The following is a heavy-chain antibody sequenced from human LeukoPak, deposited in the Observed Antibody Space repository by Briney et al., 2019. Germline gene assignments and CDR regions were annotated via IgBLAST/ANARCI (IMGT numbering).Heavy chain of an antibody. Sequence: SETLSLTCAVSGGSIGSSNWWSWVRQPPGKGLEWIGEIYHSGSTNYNPSLKSRVTISVDKSKNQFSLKLSSVTAADTAVYYCATESGYSSSWYYYWGQGTLVTVSS. CDR3: ATESGYSSSWYYY. J-gene: IGHJ4*02. CDR1: GGSIGSSNW. D-gene: IGHD6-13*01. V-gene: IGHV4-4*02. CDR2: IYHSGST.